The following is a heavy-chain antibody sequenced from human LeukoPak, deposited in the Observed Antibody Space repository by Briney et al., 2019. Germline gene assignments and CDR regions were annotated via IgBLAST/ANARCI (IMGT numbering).Heavy chain of an antibody. V-gene: IGHV4-39*01. CDR1: GFTFSSSSMN. J-gene: IGHJ4*02. CDR2: IYYSGST. D-gene: IGHD3-22*01. CDR3: ARQYYYDSSGYYY. Sequence: GSLRLSCAASGFTFSSSSMNWVRQPPGKGLEWIGSIYYSGSTYYNPSLKSRVTISVDTSKNQFSLKLSSVTAADTAVYYCARQYYYDSSGYYYWGQGTLVTVSS.